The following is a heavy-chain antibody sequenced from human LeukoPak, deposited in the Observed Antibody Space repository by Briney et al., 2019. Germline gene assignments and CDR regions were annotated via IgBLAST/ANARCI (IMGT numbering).Heavy chain of an antibody. V-gene: IGHV1-69*05. D-gene: IGHD1-7*01. CDR1: GGTFNTYA. Sequence: SVKVSCKASGGTFNTYAISWVRQAPGQGLEWMGRFIPIFGTANYAQKFQGRVSITTDESTSTAYMQLSSLRSEDTGMYYCARDLGITGTYDNHCFDYWGQGTLVTVSS. J-gene: IGHJ4*02. CDR3: ARDLGITGTYDNHCFDY. CDR2: FIPIFGTA.